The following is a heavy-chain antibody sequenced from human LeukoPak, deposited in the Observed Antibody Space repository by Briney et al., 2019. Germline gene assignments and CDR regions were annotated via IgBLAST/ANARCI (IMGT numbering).Heavy chain of an antibody. CDR1: GGSFSCYY. V-gene: IGHV4-34*01. CDR2: INHSGST. Sequence: SETLSLTCAVYGGSFSCYYWSWIRQPPGKGLEWIGEINHSGSTNYNPSLKSRVTISVDTSKTQFSLKLSSVTAADTAVYYCARGLGYSSSSGNWFDPWGQGTLVTVSS. D-gene: IGHD6-6*01. J-gene: IGHJ5*02. CDR3: ARGLGYSSSSGNWFDP.